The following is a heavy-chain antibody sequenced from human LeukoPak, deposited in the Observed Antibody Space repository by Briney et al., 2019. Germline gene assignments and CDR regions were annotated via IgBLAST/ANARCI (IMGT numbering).Heavy chain of an antibody. CDR1: GGTFSSYA. CDR2: IIPIFGTA. J-gene: IGHJ3*02. Sequence: GASVKVSCKASGGTFSSYAISWVRQAPGQGLEWMGGIIPIFGTANYAQKFQGRVTITADESTSTAYMELSSLRSEDTAVYYCGRYCSSTSCLGAFDIWGQGTMVTVSS. CDR3: GRYCSSTSCLGAFDI. V-gene: IGHV1-69*13. D-gene: IGHD2-2*01.